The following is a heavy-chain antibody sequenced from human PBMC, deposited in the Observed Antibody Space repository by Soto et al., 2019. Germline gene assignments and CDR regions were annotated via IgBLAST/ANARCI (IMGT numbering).Heavy chain of an antibody. CDR3: ATTVTAGR. Sequence: EVQLVETGGGLIQPGGSLRLSCAASGFTVSSNYMSWVRQAPGKGLEWVSVSYSGGTTNYADSVRGRFTISRDSSKNTFYLQMNSLRVEDTAVYYCATTVTAGRWGQGTLVTVSS. V-gene: IGHV3-53*02. CDR2: SYSGGTT. J-gene: IGHJ4*02. D-gene: IGHD2-21*02. CDR1: GFTVSSNY.